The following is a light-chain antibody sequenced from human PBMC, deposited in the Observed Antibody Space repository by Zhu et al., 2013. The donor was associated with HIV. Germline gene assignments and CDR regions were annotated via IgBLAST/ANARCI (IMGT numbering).Light chain of an antibody. V-gene: IGKV1-5*01. CDR1: QSVGTW. CDR3: QQSYIAPLT. Sequence: DIQMTQSPSTLSAFAGDRVTITCRASQSVGTWLAWYQQRPGKAPKLLIYDASSLQSGVSSRFSGSGSGTEFTLTVSSLQPDDFATYYCQQSYIAPLTFGGGTKVEIK. CDR2: DAS. J-gene: IGKJ4*01.